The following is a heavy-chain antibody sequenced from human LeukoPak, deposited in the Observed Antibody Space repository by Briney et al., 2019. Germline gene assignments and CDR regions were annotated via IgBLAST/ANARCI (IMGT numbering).Heavy chain of an antibody. CDR1: GFTFSSYE. CDR3: AKFEGALLGNYYMDV. Sequence: GSLRLSCAASGFTFSSYEMNWVRQAPGKELEWVSTISGGGDNTYFADSVKGRFTISRDNSKNTLFLQMVSLRAEDTAVYYCAKFEGALLGNYYMDVWGKGTTVTVSS. CDR2: ISGGGDNT. V-gene: IGHV3-23*01. J-gene: IGHJ6*03.